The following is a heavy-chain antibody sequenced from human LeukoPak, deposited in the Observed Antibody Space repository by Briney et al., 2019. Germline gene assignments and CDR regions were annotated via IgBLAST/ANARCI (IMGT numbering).Heavy chain of an antibody. CDR3: ARHAPYYGPDY. CDR1: GGSISSSSSY. V-gene: IGHV4-39*01. Sequence: SETLSLTCTVSGGSISSSSSYWGWIRQPPGKGLEWVGTIYYSGSTHYNPSLESRVTISVDTSKNQFSLKLSSVIAADTAVYYCARHAPYYGPDYWGQGTLVTVSS. CDR2: IYYSGST. D-gene: IGHD3-10*01. J-gene: IGHJ4*02.